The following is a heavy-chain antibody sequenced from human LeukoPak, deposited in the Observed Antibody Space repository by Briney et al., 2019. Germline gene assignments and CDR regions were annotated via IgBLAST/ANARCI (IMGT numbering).Heavy chain of an antibody. CDR2: IYYSGST. Sequence: SETLSLTCTASGGSISGYYWSWIRQPPGKGLEWIGFIYYSGSTNYNPSLKSQVTISVDTSKNQFSLKLTSVTAADTAVYYCARGYYNSGGHYYFDYWGQGTLVTVSS. D-gene: IGHD3-22*01. J-gene: IGHJ4*02. CDR1: GGSISGYY. CDR3: ARGYYNSGGHYYFDY. V-gene: IGHV4-59*01.